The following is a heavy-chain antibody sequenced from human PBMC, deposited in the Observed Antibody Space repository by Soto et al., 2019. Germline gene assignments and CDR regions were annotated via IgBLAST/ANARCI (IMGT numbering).Heavy chain of an antibody. CDR2: INRSGST. CDR3: ARVYYYGSGSYYNDY. J-gene: IGHJ4*02. D-gene: IGHD3-10*01. CDR1: GGSFSGYY. V-gene: IGHV4-34*01. Sequence: SETLSLTCAVYGGSFSGYYWSWIRQPPGKGLEWFGEINRSGSTNYNPSLKSRVTISVDTSKNQFSLRLSSVTAADTAVYYCARVYYYGSGSYYNDYWGQGTLVTVS.